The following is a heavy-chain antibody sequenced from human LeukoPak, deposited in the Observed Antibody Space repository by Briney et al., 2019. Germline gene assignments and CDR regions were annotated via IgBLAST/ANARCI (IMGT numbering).Heavy chain of an antibody. D-gene: IGHD6-13*01. CDR3: VKDYSTIAAAANPLFDY. CDR1: GFTFSSDA. J-gene: IGHJ4*02. Sequence: QPGGSLRLSCAASGFTFSSDAVTWVRQAPGKGLEWVSGITGSGDTTFYADSVKGRFTISRDNSKNTLYLQMHSLRAEDTAVYYCVKDYSTIAAAANPLFDYWGQGALVTVSS. V-gene: IGHV3-23*01. CDR2: ITGSGDTT.